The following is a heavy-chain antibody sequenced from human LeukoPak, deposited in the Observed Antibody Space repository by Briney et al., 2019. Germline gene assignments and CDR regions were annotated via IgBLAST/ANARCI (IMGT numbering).Heavy chain of an antibody. CDR1: GYTFTSYG. J-gene: IGHJ6*02. V-gene: IGHV1-18*01. Sequence: GASVKVSCKASGYTFTSYGISWVRQAPGQGLEWMGWISAYNGNTNYAQKLQGRVTMTTDTSTSTAYMELRSLRSDDTAVYYCARPLDYGDYSLVVYGMDVWGQGTTVTVSS. CDR2: ISAYNGNT. CDR3: ARPLDYGDYSLVVYGMDV. D-gene: IGHD4-17*01.